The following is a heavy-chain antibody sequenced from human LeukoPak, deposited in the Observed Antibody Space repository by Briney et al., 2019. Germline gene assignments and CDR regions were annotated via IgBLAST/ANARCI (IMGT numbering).Heavy chain of an antibody. CDR3: GRGGAVASN. Sequence: GGSLRLSCEASGFTLSTYWMSWFRQAPGKGLEWVANIKQDGSEKYYVDSVKGRFTISRDNAQNSVYLQMHSLRVEDTAVYYCGRGGAVASNWGQGALVTVSS. J-gene: IGHJ4*02. V-gene: IGHV3-7*01. CDR1: GFTLSTYW. CDR2: IKQDGSEK. D-gene: IGHD5-12*01.